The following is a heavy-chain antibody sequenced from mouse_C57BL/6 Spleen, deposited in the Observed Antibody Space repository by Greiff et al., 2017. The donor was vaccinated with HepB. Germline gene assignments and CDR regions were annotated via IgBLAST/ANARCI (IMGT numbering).Heavy chain of an antibody. Sequence: EVMLVESGAELVRPGASVKLSCTASGFNIKDDYMHWVKQRPEQGLEWIGWIDPENGDTEYASKFQGKATITADTSSNTAYLQLSSLTSEDTAVYYCAITTVVARYFDVWGTGTTVTVSS. CDR3: AITTVVARYFDV. V-gene: IGHV14-4*01. D-gene: IGHD1-1*01. CDR1: GFNIKDDY. CDR2: IDPENGDT. J-gene: IGHJ1*03.